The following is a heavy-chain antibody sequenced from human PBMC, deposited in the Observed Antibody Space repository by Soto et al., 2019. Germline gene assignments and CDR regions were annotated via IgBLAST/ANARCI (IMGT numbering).Heavy chain of an antibody. Sequence: ASVKVSCKASGYTFTSYGISWVRQAPGQGLEWMGWISAYNGNTNYAQKLQGRVTMTTDTSTSTAYMELRSLRSDDTAVYYCARALGYDSPSDFDYWGQGTLVTVSS. V-gene: IGHV1-18*01. CDR2: ISAYNGNT. D-gene: IGHD5-12*01. J-gene: IGHJ4*02. CDR1: GYTFTSYG. CDR3: ARALGYDSPSDFDY.